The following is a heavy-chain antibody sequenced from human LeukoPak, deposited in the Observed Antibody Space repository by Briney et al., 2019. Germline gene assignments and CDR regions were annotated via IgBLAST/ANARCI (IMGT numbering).Heavy chain of an antibody. D-gene: IGHD3-22*01. J-gene: IGHJ4*02. Sequence: SVKVSCKASGGTFSSYAISWVRQAPGQGLEWMGGIIPIFGTANYAQKFQGRVTITTDESTSTAYMELSSLRSEDTAVYYCARDAHYDSSGYSNNWGQGTLVTVSS. CDR3: ARDAHYDSSGYSNN. CDR2: IIPIFGTA. CDR1: GGTFSSYA. V-gene: IGHV1-69*05.